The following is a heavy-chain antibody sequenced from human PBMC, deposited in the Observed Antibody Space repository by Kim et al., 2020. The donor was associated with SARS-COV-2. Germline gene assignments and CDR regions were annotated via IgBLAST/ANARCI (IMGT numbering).Heavy chain of an antibody. CDR2: ISYDGSNK. CDR1: GFTFSSYA. CDR3: ARAPSNIQLWFDRPPYYYYYGMGV. J-gene: IGHJ6*02. Sequence: GGSLRLSCAASGFTFSSYAMHWVRQAPGKGLEWVAVISYDGSNKYYADSVKGRFTISRDNSKNTLYLQMNSLRAEDTAVYYCARAPSNIQLWFDRPPYYYYYGMGVRGQGPRSPSP. V-gene: IGHV3-30*04. D-gene: IGHD5-18*01.